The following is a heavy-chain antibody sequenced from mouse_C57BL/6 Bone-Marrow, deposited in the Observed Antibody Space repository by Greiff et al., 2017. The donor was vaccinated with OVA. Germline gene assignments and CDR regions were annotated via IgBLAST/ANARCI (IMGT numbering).Heavy chain of an antibody. CDR3: AREGDYYGSYAMDY. CDR1: GYSFTGYY. CDR2: IYPYNGVS. Sequence: EVQLVESGPELVKPGASVKISCKASGYSFTGYYMHWVKQSHGNILAWIGYIYPYNGVSSYNQKFKGKATLTVDKSSSTAYMELRSLTSEDSAVYYCAREGDYYGSYAMDYWGQGTSVTVSS. V-gene: IGHV1-31*01. J-gene: IGHJ4*01. D-gene: IGHD1-1*01.